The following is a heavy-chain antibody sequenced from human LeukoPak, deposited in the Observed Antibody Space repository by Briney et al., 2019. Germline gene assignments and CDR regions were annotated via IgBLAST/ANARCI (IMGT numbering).Heavy chain of an antibody. D-gene: IGHD2-2*01. Sequence: GGSLRLSCAASGFTVSSSYMSWVRQAPGRGLEGGSVIYSGGGRYYSDSVRGRFTISRDNSKNTLYLQMNSRRAEDTAVYYCARGPAAEGNDQGYWGQGTLVTVSS. J-gene: IGHJ4*02. CDR3: ARGPAAEGNDQGY. CDR1: GFTVSSSY. V-gene: IGHV3-53*01. CDR2: IYSGGGR.